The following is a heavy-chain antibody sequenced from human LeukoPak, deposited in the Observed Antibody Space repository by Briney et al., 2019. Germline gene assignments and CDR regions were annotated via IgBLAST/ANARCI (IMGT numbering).Heavy chain of an antibody. V-gene: IGHV3-23*01. Sequence: PGGSLRLSCAASGFTFSSYAMSWVRQAPGKGLEWVSAISGSGGSTYYADSVKGRFTISRDNSKNTLYLQMNSLRAEDTAVYYCAKDHDSSGYDPLFEYYFDYWGQRTLVTVSS. CDR1: GFTFSSYA. D-gene: IGHD3-22*01. CDR3: AKDHDSSGYDPLFEYYFDY. CDR2: ISGSGGST. J-gene: IGHJ4*02.